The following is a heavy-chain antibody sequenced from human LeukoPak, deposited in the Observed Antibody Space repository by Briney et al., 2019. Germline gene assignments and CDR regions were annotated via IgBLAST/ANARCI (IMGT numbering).Heavy chain of an antibody. CDR1: GFTFNTFN. V-gene: IGHV3-21*01. D-gene: IGHD3-9*01. J-gene: IGHJ4*02. CDR2: ITSGGDYI. Sequence: PGGSLRVSCAASGFTFNTFNMNWVRQAPGMGLEWVSSITSGGDYIYYADSVKGRFTTSRDNAKNSLPLQLNSLRVEDTAVYYCARGHYDVLAASYKWTPDYWGQGTLVTVSS. CDR3: ARGHYDVLAASYKWTPDY.